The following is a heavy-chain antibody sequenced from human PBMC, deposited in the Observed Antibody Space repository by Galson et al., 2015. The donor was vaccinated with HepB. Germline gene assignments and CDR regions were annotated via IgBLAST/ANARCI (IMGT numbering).Heavy chain of an antibody. J-gene: IGHJ4*02. CDR2: INTNTGNP. CDR3: ARSILVGAMNDLFDY. V-gene: IGHV7-4-1*02. CDR1: GYTFTSYA. Sequence: SVKVSCKASGYTFTSYAMNWVRQAPGQGLEWMGWINTNTGNPTYAQGFTGRFVFSLDTSVSTAYLQISSLKAEDTAVYYCARSILVGAMNDLFDYWGQGTLVTVSS. D-gene: IGHD1-26*01.